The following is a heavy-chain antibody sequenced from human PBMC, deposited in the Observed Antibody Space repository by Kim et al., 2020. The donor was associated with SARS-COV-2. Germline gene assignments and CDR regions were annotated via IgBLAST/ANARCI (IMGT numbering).Heavy chain of an antibody. Sequence: SVKVSCKASGVSFNAIPISWLRQAPGQGLEWMGRILPFVGVSHYAQKFQGRVIITADRSTTTAYMELSSLSPGDTAMYYCAMGIGATGVGDWGQGTLVTVSS. V-gene: IGHV1-69*02. CDR2: ILPFVGVS. J-gene: IGHJ4*02. CDR3: AMGIGATGVGD. CDR1: GVSFNAIP. D-gene: IGHD1-1*01.